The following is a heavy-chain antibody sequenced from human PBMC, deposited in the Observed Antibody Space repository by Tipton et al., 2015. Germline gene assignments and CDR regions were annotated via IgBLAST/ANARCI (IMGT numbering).Heavy chain of an antibody. CDR3: ARDLEHGMDV. CDR1: GYSINNDYY. CDR2: VYPGGGT. J-gene: IGHJ6*02. D-gene: IGHD3-3*01. V-gene: IGHV4-38-2*02. Sequence: TLSLTCDVSGYSINNDYYWGWIRQAPGKGLEWIGFVYPGGGTYYNPSLKSRVTISVDTSKNEFSLKLRSVTAADTAVYYCARDLEHGMDVWGQGTTVTVSS.